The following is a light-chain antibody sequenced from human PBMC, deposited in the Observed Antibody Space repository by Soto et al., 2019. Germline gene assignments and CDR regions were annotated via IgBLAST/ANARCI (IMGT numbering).Light chain of an antibody. CDR1: QSISSW. Sequence: DIQMPQSPSTLSASVGDRVTITFRASQSISSWLAWYQQKPGKAPKLLIYDASSLESGVPSRFSGSGSGTEFTLTISSLQPDDFATYYCQQYNTYSTFGQGTKVDIK. J-gene: IGKJ1*01. V-gene: IGKV1-5*01. CDR2: DAS. CDR3: QQYNTYST.